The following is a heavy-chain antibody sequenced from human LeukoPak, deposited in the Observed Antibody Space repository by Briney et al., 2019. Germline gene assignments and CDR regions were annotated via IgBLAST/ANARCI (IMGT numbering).Heavy chain of an antibody. CDR1: GFTFDDYA. CDR3: ATHPGDYWFGYLQL. CDR2: ISWNSGSI. Sequence: GGSLRLSCAASGFTFDDYAMHWVRQAPGKGLEWVSGISWNSGSIGYADSVKGRFTVSRDNAKNSLYLQMNNLRAEDTAVYYCATHPGDYWFGYLQLWGQGTLVTVSS. D-gene: IGHD3-10*01. J-gene: IGHJ4*02. V-gene: IGHV3-9*01.